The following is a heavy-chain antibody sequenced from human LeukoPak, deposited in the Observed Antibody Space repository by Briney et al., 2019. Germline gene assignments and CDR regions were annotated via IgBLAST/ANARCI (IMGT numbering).Heavy chain of an antibody. Sequence: PSETLSLTCTVSGGSISSYYWSWIRQPPGKGLEWIGYIYYSGRNNYNASLKSRVTISVDTSKNQFSLKLSSVTAADAPVYYCARVSWDPNSYYFDYWGQGTLVSVSS. V-gene: IGHV4-59*01. CDR3: ARVSWDPNSYYFDY. CDR1: GGSISSYY. J-gene: IGHJ4*02. D-gene: IGHD1-1*01. CDR2: IYYSGRN.